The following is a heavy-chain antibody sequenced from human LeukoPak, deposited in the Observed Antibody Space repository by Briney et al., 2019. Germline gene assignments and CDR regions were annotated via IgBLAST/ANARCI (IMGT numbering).Heavy chain of an antibody. V-gene: IGHV4-34*01. CDR1: GGSFSGYY. Sequence: SETLSLACAVYGGSFSGYYWSWIRQPPGKGLEWIGEINHSGSTNYNPSLKSRVTISVDTSKNQFSLKLSSVTAADTAVYYCARDGYNYNGMDVWGQGTRSPSP. CDR2: INHSGST. CDR3: ARDGYNYNGMDV. J-gene: IGHJ6*02.